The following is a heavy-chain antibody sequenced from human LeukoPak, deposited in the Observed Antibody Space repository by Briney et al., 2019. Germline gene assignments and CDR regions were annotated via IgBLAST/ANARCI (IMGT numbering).Heavy chain of an antibody. CDR1: GFTFSSYS. CDR3: ARGIAAAGSYYFDY. D-gene: IGHD6-13*01. V-gene: IGHV3-21*01. J-gene: IGHJ4*02. Sequence: GGSLRLSCAASGFTFSSYSMNWVRQAPGKGLEWVSSISSSSSYIYYADSVKGRFTISRDNAKNSLYLQMNSLRAEDTAVYYCARGIAAAGSYYFDYWGQGTLVTVSS. CDR2: ISSSSSYI.